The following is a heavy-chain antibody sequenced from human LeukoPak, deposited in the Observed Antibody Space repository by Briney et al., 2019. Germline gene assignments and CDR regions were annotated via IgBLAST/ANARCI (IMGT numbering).Heavy chain of an antibody. Sequence: GGSLRLSCAASGFTFSSYGMHWVRQAPGKGLEWVAFIRYDGSNKYYADSVKGRFTISRDNSKNTLYLQMNSLRAEDTAVYYCARRVGAYSHPYDYWGQGTLVTVSS. CDR2: IRYDGSNK. J-gene: IGHJ4*02. CDR1: GFTFSSYG. V-gene: IGHV3-30*02. D-gene: IGHD4/OR15-4a*01. CDR3: ARRVGAYSHPYDY.